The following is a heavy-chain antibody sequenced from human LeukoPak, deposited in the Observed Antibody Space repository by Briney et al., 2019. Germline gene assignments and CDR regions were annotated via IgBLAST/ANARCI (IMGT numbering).Heavy chain of an antibody. V-gene: IGHV4-4*07. Sequence: SETLSLTCTVSGGSISSYYWSWIRQPAGKGLEWIGRIYTSGSTNYNPSPKSRVTMSVDTSKNQFSLKLSSVTAADTAVYYCARDLPFYAYYYDSSGGNWFDPWGQGTLVTVSS. D-gene: IGHD3-22*01. J-gene: IGHJ5*02. CDR2: IYTSGST. CDR3: ARDLPFYAYYYDSSGGNWFDP. CDR1: GGSISSYY.